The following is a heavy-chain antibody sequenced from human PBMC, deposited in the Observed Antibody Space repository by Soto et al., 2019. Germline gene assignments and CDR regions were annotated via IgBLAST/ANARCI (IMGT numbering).Heavy chain of an antibody. CDR2: ISSSSSYT. CDR3: AREMATIAPLSRSPRFHH. Sequence: SLTVACAAWGVSCSRYYMCCIRQAPGKGLEWVSYISSSSSYTNYADSVKGRFTISRDNAKNSLYLQMNSLRAEDTAVYYCAREMATIAPLSRSPRFHHWGQGTLVTSPQ. J-gene: IGHJ1*01. D-gene: IGHD5-12*01. V-gene: IGHV3-11*06. CDR1: GVSCSRYY.